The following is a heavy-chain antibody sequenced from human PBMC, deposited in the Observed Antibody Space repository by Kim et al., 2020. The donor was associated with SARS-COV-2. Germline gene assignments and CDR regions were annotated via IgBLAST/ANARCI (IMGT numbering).Heavy chain of an antibody. CDR1: GFTFSSYA. J-gene: IGHJ6*02. V-gene: IGHV3-23*01. D-gene: IGHD6-13*01. CDR2: ISCSGGST. Sequence: GGSLRLSCAASGFTFSSYAMSWVRQAPGKGLEWVSAISCSGGSTYNADSVKGRFTISRDNAKNTLYLQMNSLRAEDTAVYYCAKIPSSSWYVDYYYGMDVWGQGTTVTVSS. CDR3: AKIPSSSWYVDYYYGMDV.